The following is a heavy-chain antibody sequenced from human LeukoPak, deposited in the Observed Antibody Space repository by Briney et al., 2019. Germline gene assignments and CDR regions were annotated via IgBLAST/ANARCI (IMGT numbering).Heavy chain of an antibody. Sequence: SQTLSLTCTVSGGSISSGGYYWSWIRQHPGKGLEWIGYIYYSGSTYYNPSLKSRVTISVNTSKNQYSLKLSSVTAADTAVYYCARGNYDFWSGTTNYYFDYWGQGTLVTVSS. CDR3: ARGNYDFWSGTTNYYFDY. CDR2: IYYSGST. CDR1: GGSISSGGYY. V-gene: IGHV4-31*03. D-gene: IGHD3-3*01. J-gene: IGHJ4*02.